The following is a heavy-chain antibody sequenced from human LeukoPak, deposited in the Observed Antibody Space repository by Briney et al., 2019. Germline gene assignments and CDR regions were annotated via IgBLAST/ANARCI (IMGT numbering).Heavy chain of an antibody. D-gene: IGHD6-13*01. Sequence: LEASVKVSCKASGYTFTGYYMHWVRQAPGQGLEWMGWINPNSGGTNYAQKFQGRVTMTRDTSISTAYMELSRLRSDDTAVYYCARGGSWYVGEEVRFDYWGQGTLVTVSS. CDR3: ARGGSWYVGEEVRFDY. CDR2: INPNSGGT. V-gene: IGHV1-2*03. J-gene: IGHJ4*02. CDR1: GYTFTGYY.